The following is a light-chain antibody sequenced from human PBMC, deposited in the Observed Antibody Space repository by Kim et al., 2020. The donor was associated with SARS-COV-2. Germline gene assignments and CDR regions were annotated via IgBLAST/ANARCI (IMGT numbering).Light chain of an antibody. CDR2: DVS. CDR3: SSYTSSSTYVV. V-gene: IGLV2-14*03. CDR1: SSDVGDYNY. Sequence: QSVLTQPASVSGSPGQSITISCTGTSSDVGDYNYVSWYQQHPGKAPKLMIYDVSYRPSGVSNRFSGSKSGNTASLTISGLQAEDEADYYCSSYTSSSTYVVFGGGTKLTVL. J-gene: IGLJ2*01.